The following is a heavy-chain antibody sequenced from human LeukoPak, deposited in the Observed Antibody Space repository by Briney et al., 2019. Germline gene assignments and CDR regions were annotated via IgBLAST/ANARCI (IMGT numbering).Heavy chain of an antibody. V-gene: IGHV1-18*04. CDR3: ARMEMATAIFDY. Sequence: ASVKVSCKASGYTFTSYYMHWVRQAPGQGLEWMGWISAYNGNTNYAQKLQGRVTMTTDTSTSTAYMELRSLRSDDTAVYYCARMEMATAIFDYWGQGTLVTVSS. D-gene: IGHD5-24*01. CDR1: GYTFTSYY. CDR2: ISAYNGNT. J-gene: IGHJ4*02.